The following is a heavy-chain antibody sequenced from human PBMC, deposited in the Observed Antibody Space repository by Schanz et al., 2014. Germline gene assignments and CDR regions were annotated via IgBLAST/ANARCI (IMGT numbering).Heavy chain of an antibody. CDR2: IHHSGSI. V-gene: IGHV4-34*01. J-gene: IGHJ6*02. CDR3: ARHLVNAYGMDV. CDR1: GGPFSGYF. D-gene: IGHD3-3*02. Sequence: QVQLQQWGAGLLKPSETLSLTCAVYGGPFSGYFWSWIRQSPGKGLQWIGEIHHSGSIIYNPSLRRGVTISMDTSKTQFSLKVTSVTAADTAVYYCARHLVNAYGMDVWGQGTAVTVSS.